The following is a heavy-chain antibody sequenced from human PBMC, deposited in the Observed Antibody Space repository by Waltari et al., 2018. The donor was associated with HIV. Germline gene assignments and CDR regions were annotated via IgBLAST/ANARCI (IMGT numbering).Heavy chain of an antibody. CDR1: GGSISSGSYS. Sequence: QVQLQESGPGLVKPSQTLSLTCTVSGGSISSGSYSWSWIRQPAGKGLEWSGRVYTSGTTNYNPSLKSRVTISVDTSKNQISLKMRSVTAADTAVYYCARVSLAGWFDPWGQGTLVTVSS. V-gene: IGHV4-61*02. D-gene: IGHD6-19*01. CDR3: ARVSLAGWFDP. CDR2: VYTSGTT. J-gene: IGHJ5*02.